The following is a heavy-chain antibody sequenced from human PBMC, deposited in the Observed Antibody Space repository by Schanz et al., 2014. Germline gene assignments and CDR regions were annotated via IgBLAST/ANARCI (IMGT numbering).Heavy chain of an antibody. CDR2: MYINSGST. Sequence: EVQLVESGGGLLQPGGSLRLSCAVSGFTVNTNYMSWVRQAPGKGLEWISSMYINSGSTQYADSVKGRFIISRDSSKNTLYLQMNSLRTEDTAVYFCAKSYDTSGYSGFDYWGQGTLVTVSS. CDR3: AKSYDTSGYSGFDY. CDR1: GFTVNTNY. J-gene: IGHJ4*02. D-gene: IGHD3-22*01. V-gene: IGHV3-66*03.